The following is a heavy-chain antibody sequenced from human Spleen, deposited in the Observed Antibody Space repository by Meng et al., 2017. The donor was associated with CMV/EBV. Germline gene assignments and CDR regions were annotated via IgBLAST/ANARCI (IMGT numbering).Heavy chain of an antibody. CDR3: ARGYCSSTSCPRRAWFDP. V-gene: IGHV1-8*01. CDR1: GYTFTSYD. CDR2: MNPNSGNT. J-gene: IGHJ5*02. Sequence: ASVKVSCKASGYTFTSYDINWVRQATGQGLEWMGWMNPNSGNTGYAQKFQGRVTMTRNTSISTAYMELSSLRSEDTAVYYCARGYCSSTSCPRRAWFDPWGQGTLVTVSS. D-gene: IGHD2-2*01.